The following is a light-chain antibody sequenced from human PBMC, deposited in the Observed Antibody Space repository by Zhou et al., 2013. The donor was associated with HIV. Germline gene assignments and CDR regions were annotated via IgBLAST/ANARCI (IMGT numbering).Light chain of an antibody. CDR3: QQYNKWPRT. J-gene: IGKJ1*01. CDR1: QSVSSN. Sequence: EIVMTQSPATLSVSPGERATLSCRASQSVSSNLAWYQQKPGQAPRLLIYDTSTRATGSPARFSGSGSGTDFTPTISSMQSEDFAVYYCQQYNKWPRTFGQGTKVEIE. V-gene: IGKV3-15*01. CDR2: DTS.